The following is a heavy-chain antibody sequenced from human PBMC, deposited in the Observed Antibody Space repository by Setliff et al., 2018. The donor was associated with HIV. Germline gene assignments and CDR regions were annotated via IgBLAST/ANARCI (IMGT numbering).Heavy chain of an antibody. CDR2: IYYSGNT. V-gene: IGHV4-61*05. J-gene: IGHJ4*02. CDR3: ASTGGYSYGFFDS. D-gene: IGHD5-18*01. CDR1: GGSISSSSYY. Sequence: KSSETLSLTCTVSGGSISSSSYYWGWIRQPPGKGLEWIGYIYYSGNTNYNPSLKSRVTISVGTSKNQFSLKLSSVTAADTAVYYCASTGGYSYGFFDSWGQGALVNV.